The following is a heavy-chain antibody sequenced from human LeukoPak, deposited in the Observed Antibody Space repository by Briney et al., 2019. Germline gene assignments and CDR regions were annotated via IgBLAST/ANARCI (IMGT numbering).Heavy chain of an antibody. Sequence: GGSLRLSCAASGFTFSSYSMNWVRQAPGKGLEWVSYISSSSSTMYYADSVKGRFSISRDNAKKSLYLQMNSLRAEDTALYHCARVGDCSSTSCYHYYYYMDVWGKGTTVTISS. CDR3: ARVGDCSSTSCYHYYYYMDV. CDR1: GFTFSSYS. CDR2: ISSSSSTM. D-gene: IGHD2-2*01. V-gene: IGHV3-48*01. J-gene: IGHJ6*03.